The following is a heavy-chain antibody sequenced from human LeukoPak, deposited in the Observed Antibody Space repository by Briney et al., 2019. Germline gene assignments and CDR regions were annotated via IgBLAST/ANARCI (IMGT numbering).Heavy chain of an antibody. V-gene: IGHV1-2*06. Sequence: GASVKVSCKASGYTFTGYYMHWVRQAPGQGLEWMGRINPNSGGTNYAQKFQGRVTMTRDTSISTAYMELSRLRSDETAVYYCARSIWGSPSDYWGQGTLVTVSS. J-gene: IGHJ4*02. CDR3: ARSIWGSPSDY. CDR2: INPNSGGT. CDR1: GYTFTGYY. D-gene: IGHD7-27*01.